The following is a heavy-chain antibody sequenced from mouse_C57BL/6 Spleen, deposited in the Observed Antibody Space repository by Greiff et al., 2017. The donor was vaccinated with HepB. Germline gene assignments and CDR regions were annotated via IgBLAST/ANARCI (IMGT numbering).Heavy chain of an antibody. V-gene: IGHV1-5*01. Sequence: SGTVLARPGASVKMSCKTSGYTFTSYWMHWVKQRPGQGLEWIGAIYPGNSDTSYNQKFKGKAKLTAVTSASTAYMELSSLTNEDSAVYYCTRSIYYGNYVFDYWGQGTTLTVSS. J-gene: IGHJ2*01. D-gene: IGHD2-1*01. CDR2: IYPGNSDT. CDR3: TRSIYYGNYVFDY. CDR1: GYTFTSYW.